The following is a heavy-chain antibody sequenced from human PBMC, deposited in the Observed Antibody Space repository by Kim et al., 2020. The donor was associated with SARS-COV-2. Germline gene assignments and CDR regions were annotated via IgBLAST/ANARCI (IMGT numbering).Heavy chain of an antibody. CDR3: ARADTHLHQYSSGWLSYFDY. J-gene: IGHJ4*02. CDR1: GGTFSSYA. V-gene: IGHV1-69*13. D-gene: IGHD6-19*01. CDR2: IIPIFGTA. Sequence: SVKVSCKASGGTFSSYAISWVRQAPGQGLEWMGGIIPIFGTANYAQKFQGRVTITADESTSTAYMELSSLRSEDTAVYYCARADTHLHQYSSGWLSYFDYWGQGTLVTVSS.